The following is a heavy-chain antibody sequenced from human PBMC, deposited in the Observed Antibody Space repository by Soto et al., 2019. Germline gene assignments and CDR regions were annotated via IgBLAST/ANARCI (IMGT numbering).Heavy chain of an antibody. J-gene: IGHJ3*02. CDR2: INPATGAA. V-gene: IGHV1-2*02. D-gene: IGHD3-3*01. CDR1: GYPVTAYY. Sequence: QLHLVQSGAVVKKPGASVTVSCSASGYPVTAYYMHWVRQAPGRGIEWMGGINPATGAAKYTQTFQGRVTITRDTSTSTVFRELSGLTSEDTAVFYCARGGGVGVAGSAAFDMWGQGTLVTVSS. CDR3: ARGGGVGVAGSAAFDM.